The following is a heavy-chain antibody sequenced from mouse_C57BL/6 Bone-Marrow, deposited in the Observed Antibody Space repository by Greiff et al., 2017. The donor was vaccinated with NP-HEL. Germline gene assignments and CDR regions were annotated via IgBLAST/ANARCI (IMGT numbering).Heavy chain of an antibody. J-gene: IGHJ4*01. CDR1: GYTFTSYG. D-gene: IGHD3-1*01. CDR2: IYARSGNT. V-gene: IGHV1-81*01. CDR3: ARGPLAEGYAMDY. Sequence: VQLQQSGAELARPGASVKLSCKASGYTFTSYGISWVKQRTGQGLEWIGEIYARSGNTYYNEKFKGKATLTADKSSSTAYMELRSLTSEDSAVYFCARGPLAEGYAMDYWGQGTSVTVSS.